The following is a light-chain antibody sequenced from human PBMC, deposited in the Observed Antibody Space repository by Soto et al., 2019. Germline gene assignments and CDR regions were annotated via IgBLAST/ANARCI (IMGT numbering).Light chain of an antibody. J-gene: IGLJ1*01. CDR3: SSFSSTSTLDV. CDR2: EVS. Sequence: QSVLTQPASVSGSPGQSITISCTGTNSDVGGHNYVSWYQHHPGKAPKLMIYEVSNRPSGVSNRFSGSKSGNTASLTISGLQAEDEADYHCSSFSSTSTLDVFGTGTKLTVL. CDR1: NSDVGGHNY. V-gene: IGLV2-14*01.